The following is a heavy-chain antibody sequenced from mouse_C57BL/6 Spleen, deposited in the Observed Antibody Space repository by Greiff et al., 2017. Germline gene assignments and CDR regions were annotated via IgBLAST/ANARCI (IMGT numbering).Heavy chain of an antibody. CDR3: ASWKSAMGY. Sequence: QVQLQQSGAELARPGASVKLSCKASGYTFTSYGISWVKQRTGQGLEWIGEIYPRSGNTYYNEKFKGKATLTADKSSSTAYMELRSLTSEDSAFYYCASWKSAMGYRGQEASGTVSS. CDR2: IYPRSGNT. V-gene: IGHV1-81*01. J-gene: IGHJ4*01. CDR1: GYTFTSYG.